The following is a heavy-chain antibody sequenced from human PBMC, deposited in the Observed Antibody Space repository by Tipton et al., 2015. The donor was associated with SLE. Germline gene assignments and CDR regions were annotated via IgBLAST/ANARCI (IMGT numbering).Heavy chain of an antibody. CDR3: ARGVPGELRGSDWILDAFNI. Sequence: LRLSCSVSGGSVSRGYYCWTWIRQLPGRGLEWIGYIYYGGKTHYNPSLNSRVTISIDTSKNHFSLRLSSVTAADTAVYYCARGVPGELRGSDWILDAFNIWGQGTEVTVSS. J-gene: IGHJ3*02. D-gene: IGHD3-16*01. V-gene: IGHV4-31*02. CDR1: GGSVSRGYYC. CDR2: IYYGGKT.